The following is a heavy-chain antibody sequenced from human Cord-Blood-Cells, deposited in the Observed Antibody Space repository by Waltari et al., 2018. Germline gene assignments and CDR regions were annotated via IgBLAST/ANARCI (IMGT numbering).Heavy chain of an antibody. CDR3: ARGIKRDFDY. J-gene: IGHJ4*02. CDR1: GYTFTSYA. V-gene: IGHV1-3*01. CDR2: INAGNGNT. Sequence: QVQLVQSGAEVKKPGASVKVSCKASGYTFTSYAMHWVRQAPGQRLEWMGWINAGNGNTKYSQKFQGRVTITRDTSASTAYMELSSLRSEDTAVYYCARGIKRDFDYWGQGTLVTVSS. D-gene: IGHD2-15*01.